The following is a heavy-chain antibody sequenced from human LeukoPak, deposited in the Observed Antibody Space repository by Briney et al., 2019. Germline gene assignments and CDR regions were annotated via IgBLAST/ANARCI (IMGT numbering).Heavy chain of an antibody. V-gene: IGHV4-59*01. J-gene: IGHJ6*03. D-gene: IGHD5-18*01. Sequence: PSETLSLTCTVSGGSISSYYWSWIRQPPGKGLEWIGYIYYSGSTNYNPSLKSRVTISVDTSKNQFSLKLSSVTAADTAVYYCARMSYDYLTHMDVWGKGTTVTISS. CDR3: ARMSYDYLTHMDV. CDR2: IYYSGST. CDR1: GGSISSYY.